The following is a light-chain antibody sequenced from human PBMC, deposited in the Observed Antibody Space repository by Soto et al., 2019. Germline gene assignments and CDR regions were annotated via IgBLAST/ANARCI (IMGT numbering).Light chain of an antibody. CDR1: QRFSNW. Sequence: IQMTQSPSTLSASVGDRVTITCRPSQRFSNWLAWYQQRPGKAPKLLIYDVSSLESGVPSRFSGSVSGTAFILTISSLLPEDFATYYCQQYNSYPYTFGQGTKVDIK. J-gene: IGKJ2*01. V-gene: IGKV1-5*01. CDR3: QQYNSYPYT. CDR2: DVS.